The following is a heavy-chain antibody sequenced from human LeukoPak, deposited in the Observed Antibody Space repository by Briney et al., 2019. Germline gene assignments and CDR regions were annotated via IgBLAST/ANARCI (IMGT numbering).Heavy chain of an antibody. Sequence: ASVKVSCKASGGTFSSYAISWVRQAPGQGLEWMGWMNPNSGNTGYAQKFQGRVTMTRNTSISTAYMELSSLRSEDTAVYYCARDSSGYDNWGQGTLVTVSS. V-gene: IGHV1-8*02. D-gene: IGHD3-22*01. J-gene: IGHJ4*02. CDR1: GGTFSSYA. CDR2: MNPNSGNT. CDR3: ARDSSGYDN.